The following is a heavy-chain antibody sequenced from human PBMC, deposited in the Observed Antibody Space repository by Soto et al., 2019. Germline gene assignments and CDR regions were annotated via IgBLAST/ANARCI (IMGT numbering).Heavy chain of an antibody. J-gene: IGHJ4*02. CDR2: IYYSGST. Sequence: SETLSLTCTVSGGSISSYYWIWIRQPPGKGLEWIGYIYYSGSTNYNPSLKSRVTISVDTSKNQFSLKLSSVTAADTAVYYCARARTGTTIYYFDYWGQGTLVTVSS. CDR3: ARARTGTTIYYFDY. CDR1: GGSISSYY. V-gene: IGHV4-59*01. D-gene: IGHD1-7*01.